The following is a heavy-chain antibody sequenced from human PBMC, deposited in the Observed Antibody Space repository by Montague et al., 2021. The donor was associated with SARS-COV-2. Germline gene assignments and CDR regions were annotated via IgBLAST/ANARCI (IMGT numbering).Heavy chain of an antibody. J-gene: IGHJ4*02. CDR2: IYGGGAYT. Sequence: YLSLSCAASGFSFSGYAMNWVRQAPGKGLEWVSVIYGGGAYTNYADSVKGRFTISRDDSKATVFLQMNGLRSDDTAMYYCAKGSTGLWGQGTLVTVSS. D-gene: IGHD1-1*01. V-gene: IGHV3-23*03. CDR1: GFSFSGYA. CDR3: AKGSTGL.